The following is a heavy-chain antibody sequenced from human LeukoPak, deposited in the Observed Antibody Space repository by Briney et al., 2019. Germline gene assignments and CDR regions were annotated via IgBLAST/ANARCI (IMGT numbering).Heavy chain of an antibody. V-gene: IGHV3-30*18. CDR3: AKDLPGYCSSTSCYAPLDY. CDR2: ISYDGSNK. Sequence: GGSLRLSCAASGFTFSSYGMHWVRQAPGKGLEWVAVISYDGSNKYYADSVKGRFTISRENSKNTLYLQMNSLRAEDTAVYYCAKDLPGYCSSTSCYAPLDYWGQGTLVTVSS. CDR1: GFTFSSYG. J-gene: IGHJ4*02. D-gene: IGHD2-2*01.